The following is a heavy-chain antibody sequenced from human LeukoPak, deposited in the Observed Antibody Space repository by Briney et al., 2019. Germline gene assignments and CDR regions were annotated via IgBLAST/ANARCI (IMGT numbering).Heavy chain of an antibody. CDR1: GYTFTGYY. V-gene: IGHV7-4-1*02. CDR2: ISTNTGNP. CDR3: ARDYSVRGNPHGY. J-gene: IGHJ4*02. D-gene: IGHD3-10*02. Sequence: GASVKVSCKASGYTFTGYYMHWVRQARGQGLEWMGWISTNTGNPTYAQGFTGRFVFSLDTSVSTAYLQISSLKAEDTAVYYCARDYSVRGNPHGYWGQGTLVTVSS.